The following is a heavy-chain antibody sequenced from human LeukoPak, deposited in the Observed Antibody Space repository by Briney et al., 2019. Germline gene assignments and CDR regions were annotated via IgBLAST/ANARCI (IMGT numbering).Heavy chain of an antibody. CDR1: GFTFSSYS. CDR3: ARSAAAAGSFDY. J-gene: IGHJ4*02. D-gene: IGHD6-13*01. Sequence: GGSLRLSCAASGFTFSSYSMNWVRQAPGKGLEWVSSISSSSSYIYYADSVKGRLTISRDNAKNSLYLQMNSLRAEDTAVYYCARSAAAAGSFDYWGQGTLVTVSS. CDR2: ISSSSSYI. V-gene: IGHV3-21*01.